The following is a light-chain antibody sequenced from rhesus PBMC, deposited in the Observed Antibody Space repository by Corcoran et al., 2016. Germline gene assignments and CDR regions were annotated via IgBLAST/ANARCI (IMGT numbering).Light chain of an antibody. Sequence: DIQMTQSPSSLSASVGDRVTITCQASQAISNWLAWYQQKPGKAPKLLIYGTSSLKRGVPSRFSVSGSGTEFTLTISSLQPEDFATYYYQQHNTNPYAFGQWTKVEI. CDR3: QQHNTNPYA. V-gene: IGKV1-33*02. CDR1: QAISNW. CDR2: GTS. J-gene: IGKJ2*01.